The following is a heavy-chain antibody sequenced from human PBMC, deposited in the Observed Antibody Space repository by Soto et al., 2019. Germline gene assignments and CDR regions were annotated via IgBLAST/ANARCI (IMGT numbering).Heavy chain of an antibody. CDR2: FDLEEGET. J-gene: IGHJ4*02. CDR1: GHSLIELS. Sequence: ASVKVSCKVSGHSLIELSMHWVRQAPGKGLEWVGGFDLEEGETLYAQRFQGRISMTEDTSTDTAYLEVNSLRSEDTAVYYCEIVRSWSGYAYWAQGTLVTVSS. CDR3: EIVRSWSGYAY. D-gene: IGHD3-3*01. V-gene: IGHV1-24*01.